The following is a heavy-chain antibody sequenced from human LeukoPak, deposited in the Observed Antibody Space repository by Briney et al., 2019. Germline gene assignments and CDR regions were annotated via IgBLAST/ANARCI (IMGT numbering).Heavy chain of an antibody. CDR1: GYILNNYC. J-gene: IGHJ4*02. Sequence: SVTVSYKACGYILNNYCISWVRQAPAQGLECRGWNSSYYGNKHYAQKLQHRVTNNTDTSAHTAYMAQGRLRSGHTPVYYCARTNVYYYASSDYYRYFDHWAQGTLDSVFS. CDR2: NSSYYGNK. D-gene: IGHD3-22*01. CDR3: ARTNVYYYASSDYYRYFDH. V-gene: IGHV1-18*01.